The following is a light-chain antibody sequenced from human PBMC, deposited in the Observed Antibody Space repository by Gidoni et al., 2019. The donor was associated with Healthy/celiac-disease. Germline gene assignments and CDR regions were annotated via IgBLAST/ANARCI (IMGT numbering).Light chain of an antibody. J-gene: IGKJ4*01. CDR3: QQYDNLPLT. Sequence: DIQMTQSPSSLSASVGDRVTITCQASQDISNYLNWYQQKPGKAPKLRIYDASNLETGVPSRFSGRGSGTEFTFTISSLQPKDIATYYCQQYDNLPLTFXGXTKVEIK. CDR1: QDISNY. V-gene: IGKV1-33*01. CDR2: DAS.